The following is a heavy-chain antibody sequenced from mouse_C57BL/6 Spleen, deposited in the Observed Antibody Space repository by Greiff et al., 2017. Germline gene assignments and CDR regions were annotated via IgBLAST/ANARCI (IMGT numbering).Heavy chain of an antibody. V-gene: IGHV1-15*01. J-gene: IGHJ2*01. CDR2: IDPEPGGT. D-gene: IGHD4-1*01. Sequence: QVQLQQSGAELVRPGASVTLSCKASGYTFTDYEMHWVKQTPVHGLEWIGAIDPEPGGTAYNQKFKGKAILTADKSSSTAYMELRSLTSEDSAVYYCTRLANWDVGSFDYWGQGTTLTVSS. CDR3: TRLANWDVGSFDY. CDR1: GYTFTDYE.